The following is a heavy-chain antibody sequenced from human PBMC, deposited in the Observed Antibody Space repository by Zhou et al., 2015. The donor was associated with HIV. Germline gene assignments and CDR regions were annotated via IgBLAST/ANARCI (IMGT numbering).Heavy chain of an antibody. J-gene: IGHJ3*02. Sequence: QMQLVQSGPEVKKPGTSVKVSCKASGFTFTSSAVQWVRQARGQRLEWIGWIVVGSGNTNYAQKFQERVTITRDMSTSTAYMELSSLRSEDTAVYYCAADPHYYDSSGYSPDAFDIWGQGTMVTVSS. CDR1: GFTFTSSA. CDR2: IVVGSGNT. CDR3: AADPHYYDSSGYSPDAFDI. D-gene: IGHD3-22*01. V-gene: IGHV1-58*01.